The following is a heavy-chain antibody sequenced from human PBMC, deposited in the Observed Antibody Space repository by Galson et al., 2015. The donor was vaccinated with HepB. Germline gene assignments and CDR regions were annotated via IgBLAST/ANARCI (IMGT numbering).Heavy chain of an antibody. CDR3: ARDGSDKWLRATFDY. Sequence: SLRLSCAASGFTFSSYAMHWVRQAPGKGLEWVAVISYDGSNKYYADSVKGRFTISRDNSKNTLYLQMNSLRAEDTAVYYCARDGSDKWLRATFDYWGQGTLVTVSS. D-gene: IGHD5-12*01. CDR2: ISYDGSNK. J-gene: IGHJ4*02. CDR1: GFTFSSYA. V-gene: IGHV3-30*04.